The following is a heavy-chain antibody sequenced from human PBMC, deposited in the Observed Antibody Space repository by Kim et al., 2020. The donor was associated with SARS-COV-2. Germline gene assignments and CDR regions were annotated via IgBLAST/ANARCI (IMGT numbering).Heavy chain of an antibody. CDR1: GGSMSSNY. CDR2: IYASGST. J-gene: IGHJ3*02. V-gene: IGHV4-4*07. D-gene: IGHD3-16*01. CDR3: ARGGHTFDI. Sequence: SETLSLTCTVSGGSMSSNYWTWIRQPAGKGLEWIGFIYASGSTDFNPSLRSRVTMSVDMSKNQFSLKLTSVTAADTAIYYCARGGHTFDIWGQGTMVTVSS.